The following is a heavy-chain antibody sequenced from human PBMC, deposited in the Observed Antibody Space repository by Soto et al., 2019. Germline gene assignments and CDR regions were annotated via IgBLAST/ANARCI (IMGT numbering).Heavy chain of an antibody. J-gene: IGHJ3*01. D-gene: IGHD1-1*01. CDR1: GFTISGKKY. CDR3: ATWHEREHAYEV. Sequence: DVQLVESGGGLIQPGESLRLSCAAFGFTISGKKYVAWVRQAPGKGLEWVSALYDIDGSFYADSVKGRFTTSSDSSKTTVYLQMNDLRPDDTAVYYCATWHEREHAYEVWGLGTTVTVSS. CDR2: LYDIDGS. V-gene: IGHV3-53*01.